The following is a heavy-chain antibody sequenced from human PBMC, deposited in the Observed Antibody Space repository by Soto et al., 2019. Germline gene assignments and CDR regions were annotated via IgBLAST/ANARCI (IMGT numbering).Heavy chain of an antibody. D-gene: IGHD6-13*01. Sequence: SETLSLTCTVSGGSISSYYWSWIRQPPGEGLEWIQYIDYSGSTTYNPSLMSRVTIALDTSKNQFSLRLSSVTAADTGVYYCARVSFQQLPPPGMDVWGQGTTVTVSS. CDR2: IDYSGST. J-gene: IGHJ6*02. CDR3: ARVSFQQLPPPGMDV. CDR1: GGSISSYY. V-gene: IGHV4-59*01.